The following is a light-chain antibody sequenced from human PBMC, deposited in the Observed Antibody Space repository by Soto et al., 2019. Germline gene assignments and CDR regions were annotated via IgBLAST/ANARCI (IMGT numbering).Light chain of an antibody. Sequence: QSALTQPASVSGSPGQSITISCTGTSSDAGGYNYVSWYQQHPGKAPKLMIYDVSNRPSGVSNRCSGSKSGNTASLTISGLQAEDEAGYYCSSYTSSSTVVFGGGTKLTVL. CDR1: SSDAGGYNY. CDR2: DVS. CDR3: SSYTSSSTVV. J-gene: IGLJ2*01. V-gene: IGLV2-14*01.